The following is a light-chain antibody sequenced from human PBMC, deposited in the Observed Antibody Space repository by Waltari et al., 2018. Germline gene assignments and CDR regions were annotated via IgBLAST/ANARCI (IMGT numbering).Light chain of an antibody. CDR2: GAS. Sequence: EIVLTQSPGTLSLSPGERVFLSCRVSQSVSRALAWYQQKPGQAPRLLIYGASNRATGIPDRFSGSGSGTDFSLTISRLEPEDFAVYYCQHYVRLPVTFGQGTKVEIK. V-gene: IGKV3-20*01. CDR3: QHYVRLPVT. CDR1: QSVSRA. J-gene: IGKJ1*01.